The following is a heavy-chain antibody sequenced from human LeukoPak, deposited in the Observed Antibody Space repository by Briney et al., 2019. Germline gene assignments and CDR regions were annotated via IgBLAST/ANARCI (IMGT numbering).Heavy chain of an antibody. D-gene: IGHD4-23*01. Sequence: GGSLRLSCAASGFTFSSYSMNWVRQAPGKGLEWVSSISSSSYIYYADSVKGRFTISRDNAKNSLYLQMNSLRAEDTAVYYCARGARNGGNSGYGAFDIWGQGTMVTVSS. J-gene: IGHJ3*02. CDR3: ARGARNGGNSGYGAFDI. CDR1: GFTFSSYS. CDR2: ISSSSYI. V-gene: IGHV3-21*01.